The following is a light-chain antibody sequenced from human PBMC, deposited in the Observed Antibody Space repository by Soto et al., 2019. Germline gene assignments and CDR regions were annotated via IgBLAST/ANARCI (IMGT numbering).Light chain of an antibody. CDR1: QSVSSN. V-gene: IGKV3-15*01. J-gene: IGKJ4*01. Sequence: EIVMTQSPATLSVSPGERATLSCRASQSVSSNLAWYQQKPGQAPRLLIYGASTRATGIPARISGSGSGTEFTLTISSLQSEDFAVYYCQHYNNWPFTFGGGTKVEIK. CDR2: GAS. CDR3: QHYNNWPFT.